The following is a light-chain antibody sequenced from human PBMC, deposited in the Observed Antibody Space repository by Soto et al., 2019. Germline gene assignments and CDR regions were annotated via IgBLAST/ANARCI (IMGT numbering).Light chain of an antibody. V-gene: IGLV3-25*03. CDR2: EDS. CDR3: QSADSLSTYVV. Sequence: SYELTQPPSVSVSPGQTARITCSGDALSNQKGYWYQQRPGQAPVLLIYEDSERPSGIPERFSGSSSGTKVTLTISGVQAEDEADYYCQSADSLSTYVVFGGGTKLTVL. CDR1: ALSNQK. J-gene: IGLJ2*01.